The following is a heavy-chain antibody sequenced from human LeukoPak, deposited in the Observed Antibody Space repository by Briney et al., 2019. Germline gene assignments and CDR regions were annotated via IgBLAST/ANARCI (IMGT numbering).Heavy chain of an antibody. D-gene: IGHD2-21*02. CDR2: ISGSGGST. Sequence: GGSLRLSCAASGFTFSSYAMSWVRQAPGKGLEWVSAISGSGGSTYYANSVKGRFTISRDNSKNTLYLQMNSLRAEDTAVYYCAKSPSGDLRLGYWGQGTLVTVSS. J-gene: IGHJ4*02. CDR3: AKSPSGDLRLGY. CDR1: GFTFSSYA. V-gene: IGHV3-23*01.